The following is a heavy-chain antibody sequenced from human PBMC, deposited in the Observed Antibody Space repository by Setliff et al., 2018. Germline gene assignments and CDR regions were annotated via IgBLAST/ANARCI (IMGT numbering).Heavy chain of an antibody. CDR2: SRNKISGYMI. CDR3: ARGGVAAAGRKGVFEY. V-gene: IGHV3-72*01. J-gene: IGHJ4*02. D-gene: IGHD6-13*01. CDR1: GFTFSDSS. Sequence: GGSLRLSCATSGFTFSDSSMDWVRQAPGKGPEWIGRSRNKISGYMIEYAASVRGRVTMTRDTSTSTVYMEFSSLKSDDTAVYYCARGGVAAAGRKGVFEYWGQGTLVTVSS.